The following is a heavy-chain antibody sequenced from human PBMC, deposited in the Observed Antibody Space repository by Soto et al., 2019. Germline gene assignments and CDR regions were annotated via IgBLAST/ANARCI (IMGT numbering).Heavy chain of an antibody. J-gene: IGHJ6*02. Sequence: QVPLVQSAAEVQKPGASVKVSCKASGYSCTSYGVSWVRRAPGQGLEWMGWISPYIGHIPFVQRFEGRVSMTTDTSTKTAYMEWRVLRSDATAQYYCTRDLTIVPATHPRLENYGRDVWGQGTTVIVSS. D-gene: IGHD2-2*01. V-gene: IGHV1-18*01. CDR2: ISPYIGHI. CDR1: GYSCTSYG. CDR3: TRDLTIVPATHPRLENYGRDV.